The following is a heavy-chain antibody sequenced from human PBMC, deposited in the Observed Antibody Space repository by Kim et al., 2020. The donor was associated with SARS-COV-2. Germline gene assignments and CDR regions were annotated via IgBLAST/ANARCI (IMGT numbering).Heavy chain of an antibody. J-gene: IGHJ4*02. D-gene: IGHD6-19*01. CDR2: ISYDGSNK. CDR3: ARDISDLWGIAVAGTIDY. CDR1: GFTFSSYA. Sequence: GGSLRLSCAASGFTFSSYAMHWVRQAPGKGLEWVAVISYDGSNKYYADSVKGRFTISRDNSKNTLYLQMNSLRAEDTAVYYCARDISDLWGIAVAGTIDYWGQGTLVTVSS. V-gene: IGHV3-30*04.